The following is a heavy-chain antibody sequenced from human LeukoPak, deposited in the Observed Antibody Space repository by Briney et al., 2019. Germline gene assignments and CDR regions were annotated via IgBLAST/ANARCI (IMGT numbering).Heavy chain of an antibody. CDR3: ASGYCSGGSCEFDAFDI. CDR1: GGSISCYY. V-gene: IGHV4-59*01. D-gene: IGHD2-15*01. CDR2: IYYSGST. J-gene: IGHJ3*02. Sequence: SETLPLTCTVSGGSISCYYWSWIRQPPGKGLEWIGYIYYSGSTNYNPSLKSRVTISVDTSKNQFSLKLSSVTAADTAVYYCASGYCSGGSCEFDAFDIWGQGTMVTVSS.